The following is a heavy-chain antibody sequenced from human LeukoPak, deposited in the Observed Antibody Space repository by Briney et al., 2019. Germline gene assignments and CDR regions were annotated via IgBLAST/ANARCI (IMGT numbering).Heavy chain of an antibody. V-gene: IGHV3-15*01. CDR2: IRSKTDGGTT. CDR3: TTDYYDSSAYPLNFDY. Sequence: GGSLRLSCAAFGFSFNYAWMSWVRQAPGKGLEWVGRIRSKTDGGTTDYAAPVKGRFTISRDDSKNTLYLQMNSLKTEDTAVYYCTTDYYDSSAYPLNFDYWGQGTLVTVSS. D-gene: IGHD3-22*01. CDR1: GFSFNYAW. J-gene: IGHJ4*02.